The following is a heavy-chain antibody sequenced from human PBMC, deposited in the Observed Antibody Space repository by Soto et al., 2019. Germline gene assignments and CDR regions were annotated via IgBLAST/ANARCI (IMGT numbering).Heavy chain of an antibody. V-gene: IGHV4-4*02. J-gene: IGHJ4*02. D-gene: IGHD1-26*01. CDR3: ARDSDFMGAPYFDY. Sequence: QVQLQESGPGLVKPSGTLSLTCAVSGGSISSSNWWSWVRQPPGKGLEWIGEIYHSGSTNYNPSLKNRVTISVDKSKNQFSLKLSSVTAADTAVYYCARDSDFMGAPYFDYWGQGTLVTVSS. CDR1: GGSISSSNW. CDR2: IYHSGST.